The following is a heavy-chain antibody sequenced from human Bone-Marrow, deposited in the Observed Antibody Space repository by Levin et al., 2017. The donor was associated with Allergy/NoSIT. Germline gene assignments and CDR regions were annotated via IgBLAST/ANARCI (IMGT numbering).Heavy chain of an antibody. CDR3: ARGDSYGYYYYMDV. V-gene: IGHV4-39*01. CDR2: IYYSGNT. D-gene: IGHD5-18*01. J-gene: IGHJ6*03. Sequence: KSGGSLRLSCTVSGGSISSSGYYWGCIRQPPGKGLEWIGSIYYSGNTYYNPSLKSRVTISVDTSKNQFSLKLSSVTAADTAVYYCARGDSYGYYYYMDVWGKGTTVTVS. CDR1: GGSISSSGYY.